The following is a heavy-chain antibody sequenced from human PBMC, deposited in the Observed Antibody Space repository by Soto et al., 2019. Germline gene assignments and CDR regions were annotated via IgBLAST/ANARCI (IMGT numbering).Heavy chain of an antibody. V-gene: IGHV1-18*01. Sequence: QVQLVQSGAEVKKPGASVKVSCKASGYTFTSYGISWVRQAPGQGLEWMGWISPYNGNTNYAQKLRGRVTMTTDTXTXTXXMDLRSLRSDDTAVYYCARGIGGCFGVAYYYGMDVWGQGTTVTVSS. CDR1: GYTFTSYG. J-gene: IGHJ6*02. D-gene: IGHD3-16*01. CDR2: ISPYNGNT. CDR3: ARGIGGCFGVAYYYGMDV.